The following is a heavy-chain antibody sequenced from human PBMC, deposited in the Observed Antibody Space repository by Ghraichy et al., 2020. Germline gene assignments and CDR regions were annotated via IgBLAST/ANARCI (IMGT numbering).Heavy chain of an antibody. V-gene: IGHV4-31*03. D-gene: IGHD4-17*01. J-gene: IGHJ3*02. CDR1: GGSISSGGYY. Sequence: TLSLTCTVSGGSISSGGYYWSWIRQHPGKGLEWIGYIYYSGSTYYNPSLKSRVTISVDTSKNQFSLKLSSVTAADTAVYYCARDFGDHAGLDAFDIWGQGTMVTVSS. CDR2: IYYSGST. CDR3: ARDFGDHAGLDAFDI.